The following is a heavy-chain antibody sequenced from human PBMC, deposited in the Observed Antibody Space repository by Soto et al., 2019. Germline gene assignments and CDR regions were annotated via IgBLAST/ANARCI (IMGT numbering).Heavy chain of an antibody. CDR1: GGSISSYY. V-gene: IGHV4-59*08. Sequence: QVQLQESGPGLVKPSETLSLTCTVSGGSISSYYWSWIRQPPGKGLEWIGYIYYSGSTNYNPSLKRLVTISVDTSKNQFSLKLSSVTAADTAVYYCARHALRRFDPWGQGTLVTVSS. J-gene: IGHJ5*02. CDR2: IYYSGST. CDR3: ARHALRRFDP. D-gene: IGHD4-17*01.